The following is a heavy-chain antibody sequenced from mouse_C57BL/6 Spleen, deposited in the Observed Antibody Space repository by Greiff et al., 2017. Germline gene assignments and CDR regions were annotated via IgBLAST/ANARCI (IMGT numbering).Heavy chain of an antibody. Sequence: EVKLVESGGGLVKPGGSLKLSCAASGFTFSDYGMHWVRQAPEKGLEWVAYISSGSSTIYYADTVKGRFTISRDNAKNTLFLQMTSRGSEETAMVYCAKDYYGSIPFAYWGQGTLVTVSA. CDR3: AKDYYGSIPFAY. D-gene: IGHD1-1*01. CDR2: ISSGSSTI. CDR1: GFTFSDYG. V-gene: IGHV5-17*01. J-gene: IGHJ3*01.